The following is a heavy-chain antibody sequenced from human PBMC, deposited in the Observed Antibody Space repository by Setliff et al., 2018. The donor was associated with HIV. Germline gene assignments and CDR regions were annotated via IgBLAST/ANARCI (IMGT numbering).Heavy chain of an antibody. V-gene: IGHV3-11*01. J-gene: IGHJ4*02. CDR3: ARSTRGGLVVYGSSRNAYYFDY. D-gene: IGHD2-15*01. Sequence: PVGSLRLSCAASGFSFSDYYMSWIRQAPGMGLEWVSYISRGGNSIYYADSVKGRYTISRDNAKNSLYLQMNSLRAEDTAVYYCARSTRGGLVVYGSSRNAYYFDYWGQGTLVTVSS. CDR1: GFSFSDYY. CDR2: ISRGGNSI.